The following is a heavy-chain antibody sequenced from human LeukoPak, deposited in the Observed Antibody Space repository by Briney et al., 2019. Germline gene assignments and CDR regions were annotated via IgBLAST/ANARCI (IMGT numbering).Heavy chain of an antibody. CDR2: IKQDGSEK. Sequence: QPGGSLRLSGAASGFTFSTYWMSWVRKAPGKGLEWVANIKQDGSEKYYVDSVKGRFTISRDNAKNSLYLQMNSLRVEDTALYYCVRDSSSWSWAEYFQHWGQGTLVTVSS. J-gene: IGHJ1*01. CDR1: GFTFSTYW. V-gene: IGHV3-7*01. CDR3: VRDSSSWSWAEYFQH. D-gene: IGHD6-13*01.